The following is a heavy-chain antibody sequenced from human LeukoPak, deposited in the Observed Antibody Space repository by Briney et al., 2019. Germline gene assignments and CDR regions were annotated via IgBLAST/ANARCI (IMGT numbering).Heavy chain of an antibody. CDR2: IYYSGST. D-gene: IGHD6-6*01. Sequence: PSETLSLTCTVSGGSISSYYWSWIRQPPGKGLEWIGYIYYSGSTNYNPSLKRRVTISVDTSKNQFSLKLSSVTAADTAVYYCARVLGVAARLGYYYYMDVWGKGTTVTVSS. CDR3: ARVLGVAARLGYYYYMDV. V-gene: IGHV4-59*12. J-gene: IGHJ6*03. CDR1: GGSISSYY.